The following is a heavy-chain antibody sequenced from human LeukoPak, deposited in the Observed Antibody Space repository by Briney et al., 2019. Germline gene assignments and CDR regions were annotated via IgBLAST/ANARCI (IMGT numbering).Heavy chain of an antibody. D-gene: IGHD2-8*01. V-gene: IGHV3-23*01. CDR1: GFTFNNYA. J-gene: IGHJ3*01. CDR3: ATSEVIRHLMVYDIPHAFDF. CDR2: ISGSGAGT. Sequence: PGGSLRLSCAASGFTFNNYAMTWVRQAPGKGLEWVSAISGSGAGTYYADSVKGRFTIYRDNSKNTLYLQMKSLRAEDTAVYYCATSEVIRHLMVYDIPHAFDFWGQGTMVTVSS.